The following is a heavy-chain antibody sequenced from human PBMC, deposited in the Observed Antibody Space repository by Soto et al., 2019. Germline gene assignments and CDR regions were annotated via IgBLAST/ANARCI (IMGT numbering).Heavy chain of an antibody. CDR1: GFTFSSYA. CDR3: AKDRSPYYDILTGYFHSYFDC. D-gene: IGHD3-9*01. CDR2: ISGSGGST. J-gene: IGHJ4*02. V-gene: IGHV3-23*01. Sequence: PGGSLRLSCAASGFTFSSYAMSWVRQAPGKGLEWVSAISGSGGSTYYADPVKGRFTISRDNSKNTLYLQMNSLRAEDTAVYYCAKDRSPYYDILTGYFHSYFDCWGQGTLVTVSS.